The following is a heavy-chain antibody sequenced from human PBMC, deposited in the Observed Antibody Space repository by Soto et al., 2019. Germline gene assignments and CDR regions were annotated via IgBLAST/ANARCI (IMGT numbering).Heavy chain of an antibody. J-gene: IGHJ6*02. V-gene: IGHV4-59*01. D-gene: IGHD5-12*01. CDR2: IYYSGST. CDR3: ARVSVATTYGMDV. CDR1: GGSISSYY. Sequence: SETLSLTCTVSGGSISSYYWSWIRQPPGKGLEWIGYIYYSGSTNYNPSLKSRVTISVDTSKNQFSLKLSSVTAADTTVYYCARVSVATTYGMDVWGQGTTVTVSS.